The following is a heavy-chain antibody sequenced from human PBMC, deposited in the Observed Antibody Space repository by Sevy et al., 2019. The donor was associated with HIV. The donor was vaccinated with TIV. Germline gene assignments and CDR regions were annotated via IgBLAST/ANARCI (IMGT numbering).Heavy chain of an antibody. V-gene: IGHV4-39*01. D-gene: IGHD1-1*01. CDR2: IYYSGST. CDR1: GGSLITTNYY. J-gene: IGHJ5*02. Sequence: SETLSLTCSVSGGSLITTNYYWAWLRQSPGKGLEWIASIYYSGSTYYNPSLKARVTVSVDTSRSQFSLILNSVTAADTSGYYCAAHEGVTISEARFDPWGQGTLVTVSS. CDR3: AAHEGVTISEARFDP.